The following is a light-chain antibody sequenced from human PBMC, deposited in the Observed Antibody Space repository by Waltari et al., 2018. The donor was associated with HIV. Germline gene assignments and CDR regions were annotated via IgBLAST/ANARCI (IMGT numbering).Light chain of an antibody. CDR3: ASWDDSLSIVV. CDR1: SSNVGSNS. V-gene: IGLV1-47*01. Sequence: QSVLTQPPSASGTPGQRITLSCSGSSSNVGSNSVYWYQQLPGTAPKVLLFMTNQRPSGVPDRFSAAKSGTSASLAISGLRSEDEADYYCASWDDSLSIVVFGGGTKLTVL. CDR2: MTN. J-gene: IGLJ2*01.